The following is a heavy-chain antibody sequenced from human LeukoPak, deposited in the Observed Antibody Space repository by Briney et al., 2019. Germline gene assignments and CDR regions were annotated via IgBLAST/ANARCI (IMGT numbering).Heavy chain of an antibody. D-gene: IGHD3-22*01. Sequence: ASVKVSCKASGYTFTSYYVHWVRQAPGQGLEWMGIINPSGGSTSYAQKFQGRVTMTRDTSTSTVYMELSSLRSEDTAVYYCARDPARGYSLAPLDYWGQGTLVTVSS. V-gene: IGHV1-46*01. CDR1: GYTFTSYY. CDR2: INPSGGST. CDR3: ARDPARGYSLAPLDY. J-gene: IGHJ4*02.